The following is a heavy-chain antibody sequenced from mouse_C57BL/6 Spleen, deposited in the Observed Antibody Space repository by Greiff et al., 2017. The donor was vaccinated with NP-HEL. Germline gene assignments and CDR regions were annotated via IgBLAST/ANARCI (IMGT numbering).Heavy chain of an antibody. CDR2: IYPSDSET. V-gene: IGHV1-61*01. CDR1: GYTFTSYW. D-gene: IGHD2-5*01. J-gene: IGHJ2*01. Sequence: QVQLQQPGAELVRPGSSVKLSCKASGYTFTSYWMDWVKQRPGQGLEWIGNIYPSDSETHYTQQFKDKATLTVYKSSSTAYMQLSSLTSEDFAVYYCARNSNYERYFDYWGQGTTLTVSS. CDR3: ARNSNYERYFDY.